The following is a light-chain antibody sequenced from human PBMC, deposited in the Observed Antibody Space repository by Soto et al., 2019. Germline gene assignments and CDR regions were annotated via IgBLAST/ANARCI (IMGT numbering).Light chain of an antibody. CDR2: AAS. Sequence: DIQMTQSPSSLSASVGDRVTITCRASQAIGDDLGWYQQNPGKAPKRLIYAASTLQSGVPSRFSGSGSGTEFTLTINSLQPEDFATYYCLQYNTYPFSFDPGTKVNIK. CDR3: LQYNTYPFS. CDR1: QAIGDD. V-gene: IGKV1-17*01. J-gene: IGKJ3*01.